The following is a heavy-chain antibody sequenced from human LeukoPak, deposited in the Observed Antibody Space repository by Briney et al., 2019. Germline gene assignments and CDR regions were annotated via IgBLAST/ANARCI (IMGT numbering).Heavy chain of an antibody. CDR3: AETVGCIYGYFDY. CDR2: ISGDASST. J-gene: IGHJ4*02. V-gene: IGHV3-43*02. CDR1: GFTFDDFA. D-gene: IGHD3-3*02. Sequence: AGGSLRLSCAASGFTFDDFAMHWVRQAPGKGLEWVSLISGDASSTYYADSVRGRFTISRDNSKNSLSLQMNSLRTEDTALYFCAETVGCIYGYFDYWGQGTLVTVSS.